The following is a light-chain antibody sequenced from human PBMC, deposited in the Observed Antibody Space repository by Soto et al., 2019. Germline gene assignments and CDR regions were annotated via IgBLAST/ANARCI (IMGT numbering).Light chain of an antibody. Sequence: EIVMTQSPATLSVFPGERATLSCRASQSVSSNLAWYQQKPGQVPRLLIYGASTRATGIPARFSGSGSGTEFTLTNSSLQSEDFAVYYCQQYTNWPTFGGGTKVEIK. CDR1: QSVSSN. CDR2: GAS. CDR3: QQYTNWPT. V-gene: IGKV3-15*01. J-gene: IGKJ4*01.